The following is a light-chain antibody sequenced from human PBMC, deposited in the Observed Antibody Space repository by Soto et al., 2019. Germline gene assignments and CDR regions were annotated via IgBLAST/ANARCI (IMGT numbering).Light chain of an antibody. CDR2: KTS. V-gene: IGKV1-5*03. CDR1: QTINNW. Sequence: DIQMTQSPSTLPASVGDRVTITCRASQTINNWLAWYQQKPGKAPKLLIYKTSSLQSGVPSRFSGSGSGTEFNLTISCLQPDDFATYYCQQYSSYSVYTFGQGTKVEIK. CDR3: QQYSSYSVYT. J-gene: IGKJ2*01.